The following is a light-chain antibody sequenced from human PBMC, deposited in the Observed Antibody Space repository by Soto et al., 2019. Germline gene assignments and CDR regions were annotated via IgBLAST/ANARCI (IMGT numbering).Light chain of an antibody. CDR2: AAS. V-gene: IGKV1-39*01. CDR3: QQSYTTPLT. Sequence: DIQMTQSPSSLSASVGDRVTITCRASQYISDFLNWYQQKPGKAPVILIYAASTLQSGVPSRFNGGGSETNFTLIISSLQPEDFATYYCQQSYTTPLTCGGGTRWIS. J-gene: IGKJ4*01. CDR1: QYISDF.